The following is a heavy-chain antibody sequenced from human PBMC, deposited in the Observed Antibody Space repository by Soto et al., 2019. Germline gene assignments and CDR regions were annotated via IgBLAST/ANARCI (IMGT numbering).Heavy chain of an antibody. V-gene: IGHV3-30-3*01. J-gene: IGHJ4*02. CDR2: ISYDGSNK. CDR3: ARDREYYDSSGSFDY. D-gene: IGHD3-22*01. Sequence: GGSLRLSCAASGFTSSSYAMHWVRQAPGKGLEWVAVISYDGSNKYYADSVKGRFTISRDNSKNTLYLQMNSLRAEDTAVYYCARDREYYDSSGSFDYWGQGTLVTVSS. CDR1: GFTSSSYA.